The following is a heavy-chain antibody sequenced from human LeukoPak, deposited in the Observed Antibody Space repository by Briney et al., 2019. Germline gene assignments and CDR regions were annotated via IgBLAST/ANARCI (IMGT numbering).Heavy chain of an antibody. CDR3: ARVYGDYGEAFDI. J-gene: IGHJ3*02. CDR2: IIPIFGTA. D-gene: IGHD4-17*01. Sequence: SVKVSCKASGGTFSSYAISWVRQAPGQGLEWMGRIIPIFGTANYAQKFQGRVTITTDESTSTAYVELSSLRSEDTAVYYCARVYGDYGEAFDIWGQGTMVTVSS. CDR1: GGTFSSYA. V-gene: IGHV1-69*05.